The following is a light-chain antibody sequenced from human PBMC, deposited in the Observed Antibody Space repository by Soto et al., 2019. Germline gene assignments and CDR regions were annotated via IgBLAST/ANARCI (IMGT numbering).Light chain of an antibody. CDR3: LQDINYPWT. J-gene: IGKJ1*01. V-gene: IGKV3-11*01. CDR2: DAS. Sequence: EIVLTQSPATLSLSPGERATLSCRASQSVSSYLAWYQQKPGQAPRLLIYDASNRATGIPARFSGSGSGTDFTLTISSLEPEDFAVYYCLQDINYPWTFGQGTKVEIK. CDR1: QSVSSY.